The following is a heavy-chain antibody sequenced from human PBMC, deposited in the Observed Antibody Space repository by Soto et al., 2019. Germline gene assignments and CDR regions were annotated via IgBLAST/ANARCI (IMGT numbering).Heavy chain of an antibody. CDR1: NGSISSAIYY. D-gene: IGHD3-10*01. Sequence: PSETLSLTCTVSNGSISSAIYYWGWIRQPPGKGLEWIGYIYHSGSTYYNPSLKSRVTISVDTSKNQFSLKLSSVTAADTAVYYCARDSWYYYGSGSYYKQSKGFDPRGQGTLVTVSS. J-gene: IGHJ5*02. CDR3: ARDSWYYYGSGSYYKQSKGFDP. CDR2: IYHSGST. V-gene: IGHV4-39*07.